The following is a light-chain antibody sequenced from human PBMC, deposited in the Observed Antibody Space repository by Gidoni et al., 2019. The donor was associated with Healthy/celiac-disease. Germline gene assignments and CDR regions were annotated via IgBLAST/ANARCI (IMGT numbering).Light chain of an antibody. Sequence: EIVCSQSPGPLSLSPGERATLSCSASQSVSSSDVACYQQKPGQAPRLLIYGASSRATGIPDRCSVSGTGTDFTLTISRLEPEDFAVYYCQQYGSSPLTFGQGTRLEIK. CDR1: QSVSSSD. CDR2: GAS. V-gene: IGKV3-20*01. J-gene: IGKJ5*01. CDR3: QQYGSSPLT.